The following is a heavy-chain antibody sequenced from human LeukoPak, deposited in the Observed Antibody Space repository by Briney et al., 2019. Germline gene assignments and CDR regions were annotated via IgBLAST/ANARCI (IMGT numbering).Heavy chain of an antibody. CDR3: ARAQYYDILTGYYNLRYYYGIDV. CDR2: ISYDGSNK. J-gene: IGHJ6*02. CDR1: GFTLSSYA. Sequence: GGSLRLSCAASGFTLSSYAMHWVRQAPGKGREWVAVISYDGSNKYYTDSVKGRFTISRDSSKNTLYLQMNSLRAEDTAVYYCARAQYYDILTGYYNLRYYYGIDVWGQGTTVTVSS. V-gene: IGHV3-30*04. D-gene: IGHD3-9*01.